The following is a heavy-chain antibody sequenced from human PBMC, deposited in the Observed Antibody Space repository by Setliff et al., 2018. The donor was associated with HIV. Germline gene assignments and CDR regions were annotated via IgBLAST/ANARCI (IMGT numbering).Heavy chain of an antibody. J-gene: IGHJ4*02. CDR1: GVSISDNNW. V-gene: IGHV4-4*02. CDR2: VYHTGST. Sequence: PSETLSLTCDVSGVSISDNNWWSWVRQPPGRGLEWIGEVYHTGSTNYNPSLQSRVSISMDASKNKFSLKVTSVTSADTAVYYCAKGAGFYGDYTFDYWGQGNLVTVSS. D-gene: IGHD4-17*01. CDR3: AKGAGFYGDYTFDY.